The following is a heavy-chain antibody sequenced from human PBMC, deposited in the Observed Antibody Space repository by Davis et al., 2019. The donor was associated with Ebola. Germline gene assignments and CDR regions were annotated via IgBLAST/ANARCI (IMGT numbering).Heavy chain of an antibody. V-gene: IGHV3-30*18. D-gene: IGHD3-22*01. Sequence: PGGSLRLSCAASGFTFSSYGMHWVRQAPGKGLEWVAVISYDGSNKYYADSVKGRFLISRDNSRNTLYLQMNSLRPEDTALYYCAKDPYYDSSAPVPDYWGQGTLVTVSS. CDR2: ISYDGSNK. J-gene: IGHJ4*02. CDR3: AKDPYYDSSAPVPDY. CDR1: GFTFSSYG.